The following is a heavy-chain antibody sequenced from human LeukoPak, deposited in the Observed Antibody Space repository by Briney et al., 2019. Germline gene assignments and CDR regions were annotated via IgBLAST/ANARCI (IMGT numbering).Heavy chain of an antibody. D-gene: IGHD3-10*02. V-gene: IGHV3-21*01. CDR2: ISTSSSYI. J-gene: IGHJ6*04. CDR1: GFTFSSYS. CDR3: AELGITMIGGV. Sequence: PGGSVRLSCAASGFTFSSYSMNWVRQAPGKGLEWVSSISTSSSYIYYADSVKGRLTISRDNAKNSLYLQMNSLRAEDTAVYYCAELGITMIGGVWGKGTTVTISS.